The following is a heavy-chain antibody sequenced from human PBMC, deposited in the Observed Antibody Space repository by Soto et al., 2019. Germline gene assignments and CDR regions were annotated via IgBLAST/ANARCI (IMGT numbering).Heavy chain of an antibody. CDR3: ARAGGYSYGDQNWFDP. Sequence: SETLSLTCAVSGGSISSGGYSWSWIRQPPGKGLEWIGYIYHSGSTYYNPSLKSRVTISVDRSKNQFSLKLSSVTAADTAVYYCARAGGYSYGDQNWFDPWGQGTLVTVSS. CDR2: IYHSGST. J-gene: IGHJ5*02. V-gene: IGHV4-30-2*01. D-gene: IGHD5-18*01. CDR1: GGSISSGGYS.